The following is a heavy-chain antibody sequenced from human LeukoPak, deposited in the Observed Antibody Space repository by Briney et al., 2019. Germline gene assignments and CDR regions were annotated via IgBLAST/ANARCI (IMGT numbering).Heavy chain of an antibody. J-gene: IGHJ4*02. CDR1: GFTFSSYW. CDR2: INSDGSNT. CDR3: VRDPDALDY. V-gene: IGHV3-74*01. Sequence: PGGSLRLSCAASGFTFSSYWMHWVRQAPGKGLVWVSRINSDGSNTNYADSVKGRFTISRDIAKNSVYLQMNSLRDEDTAVYYCVRDPDALDYWGQGTPVTVSS.